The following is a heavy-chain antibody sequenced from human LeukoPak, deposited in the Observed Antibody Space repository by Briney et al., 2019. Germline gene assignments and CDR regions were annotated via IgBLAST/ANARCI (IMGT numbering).Heavy chain of an antibody. CDR1: GFTFSDYY. Sequence: GGSLSLSCAASGFTFSDYYISWIRQAPGKGLEWVSYISSSGSTIYYADSVKGRFTISRDNAKNSLYLQMNSLRAEDTAVYYCAREIIAVAGTPFEYWGQGTLVTVSS. CDR3: AREIIAVAGTPFEY. D-gene: IGHD6-13*01. J-gene: IGHJ4*02. V-gene: IGHV3-11*01. CDR2: ISSSGSTI.